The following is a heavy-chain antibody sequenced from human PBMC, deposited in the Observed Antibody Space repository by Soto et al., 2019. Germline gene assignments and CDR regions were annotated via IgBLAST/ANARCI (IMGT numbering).Heavy chain of an antibody. CDR2: IYHSGST. CDR3: ARGGLMVRGVISYYYGMDV. V-gene: IGHV4-30-2*01. CDR1: GGSISSGGYS. D-gene: IGHD3-10*01. J-gene: IGHJ6*02. Sequence: SETLSLTCAVSGGSISSGGYSWSWIRQPPGKGLEWIGYIYHSGSTYYNPSLKSRVTISADRSKNQFSLKLSSVTAADTAVYYCARGGLMVRGVISYYYGMDVWGQGTTVTVSS.